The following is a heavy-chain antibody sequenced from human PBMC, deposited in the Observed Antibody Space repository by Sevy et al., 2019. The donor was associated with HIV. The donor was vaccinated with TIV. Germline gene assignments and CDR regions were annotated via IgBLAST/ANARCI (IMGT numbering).Heavy chain of an antibody. CDR2: IYYNGHI. CDR3: SGENAWGTGYS. Sequence: SETLSLTCTVSGGSITSLYWNWIRQPPGKGLEWIANIYYNGHINYNPSLKSRVTLSLDTSKNQFSLRLSSVIAADTAMYYCSGENAWGTGYSWGQGTLVTVSS. V-gene: IGHV4-59*08. D-gene: IGHD1-26*01. CDR1: GGSITSLY. J-gene: IGHJ4*02.